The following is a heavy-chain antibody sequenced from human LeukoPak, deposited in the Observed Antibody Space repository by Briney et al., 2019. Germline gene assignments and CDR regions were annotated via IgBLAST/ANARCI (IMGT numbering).Heavy chain of an antibody. CDR3: AREPLGSGWEHYFDY. CDR2: ISSSSSYI. D-gene: IGHD6-19*01. CDR1: GFTFSSYS. Sequence: GGSLRLSCAASGFTFSSYSMNWVRQAPGKGLEWVSSISSSSSYIYYADSVKGRFTISRDNAKNSLYLQMNSLRAEDTAVYYCAREPLGSGWEHYFDYWGQGTLVTVSS. J-gene: IGHJ4*02. V-gene: IGHV3-21*01.